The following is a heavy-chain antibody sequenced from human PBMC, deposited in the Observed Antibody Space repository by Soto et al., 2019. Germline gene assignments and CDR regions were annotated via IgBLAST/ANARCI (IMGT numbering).Heavy chain of an antibody. Sequence: QAHLVQSGAEVRKPGASVKVSCKTSGYRFTTYYIHWVRQAPGHGLEWMAIINPTGGSTNYAQKFRSRITLTMDTSTSTVYMELSSLRSEDTAVYYCARDLAAGDLWGQGTLVTVSS. CDR1: GYRFTTYY. CDR2: INPTGGST. V-gene: IGHV1-46*01. J-gene: IGHJ4*02. D-gene: IGHD2-21*01. CDR3: ARDLAAGDL.